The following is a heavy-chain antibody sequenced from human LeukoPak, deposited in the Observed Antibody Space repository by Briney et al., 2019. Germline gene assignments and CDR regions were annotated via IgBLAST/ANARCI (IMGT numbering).Heavy chain of an antibody. V-gene: IGHV3-48*03. CDR3: AREDGDAFDI. J-gene: IGHJ3*02. Sequence: PGGFLRLSCAASGFTFSSYEMDWVRRAPGKGLEWVSYIGSSGGSRYYADSVKGRFISSRDNAKNSFYLQMNSLRVEDTAIYYCAREDGDAFDIWGQGTMVSVSS. D-gene: IGHD5-24*01. CDR1: GFTFSSYE. CDR2: IGSSGGSR.